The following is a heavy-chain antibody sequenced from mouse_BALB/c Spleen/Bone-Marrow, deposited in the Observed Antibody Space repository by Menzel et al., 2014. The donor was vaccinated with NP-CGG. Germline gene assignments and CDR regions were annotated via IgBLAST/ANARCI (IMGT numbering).Heavy chain of an antibody. CDR2: IYPGDGDT. CDR3: ARTCGSSCFVY. V-gene: IGHV1-82*01. CDR1: GYAFSSSW. D-gene: IGHD1-1*01. J-gene: IGHJ3*01. Sequence: VQLQQSGPEMVKPGASVKISCRASGYAFSSSWMNWVKQRPGQGLERIGRIYPGDGDTNYNGKFKGEATLTADKSSSTACMQLSNLTSMDSAVYICARTCGSSCFVYWGQGTLVTVSA.